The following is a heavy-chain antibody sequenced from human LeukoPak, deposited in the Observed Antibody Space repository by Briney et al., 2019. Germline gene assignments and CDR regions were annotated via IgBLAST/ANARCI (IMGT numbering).Heavy chain of an antibody. Sequence: GASVKVSCKASGGTFSGYGVSWVRQAPGQGLEWMGGVIPMFTTTNYAQTLQGRITITADESTNTAHMELSSLRYEDTAVYYCARGLLRFLEWRNFDSWGRGTLVTVSS. CDR2: VIPMFTTT. CDR3: ARGLLRFLEWRNFDS. D-gene: IGHD3-3*01. CDR1: GGTFSGYG. J-gene: IGHJ4*02. V-gene: IGHV1-69*13.